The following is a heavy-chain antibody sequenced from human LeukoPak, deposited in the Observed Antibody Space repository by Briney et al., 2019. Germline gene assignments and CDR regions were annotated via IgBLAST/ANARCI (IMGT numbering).Heavy chain of an antibody. D-gene: IGHD6-19*01. CDR2: INPSAGTT. Sequence: ASVKVSCKASGYTFTSYAMHWVRQAPGQGLEWMGLINPSAGTTTYAQKFQGRVTVTRDTSTSTVYMDLSSLKSEDTAVYYCARGKSSVWPVGLCMDVWGQGTTVTVSS. CDR3: ARGKSSVWPVGLCMDV. J-gene: IGHJ6*02. CDR1: GYTFTSYA. V-gene: IGHV1-46*01.